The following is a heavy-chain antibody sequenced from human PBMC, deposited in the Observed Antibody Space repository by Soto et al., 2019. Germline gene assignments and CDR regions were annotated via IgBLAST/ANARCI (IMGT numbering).Heavy chain of an antibody. D-gene: IGHD2-8*01. J-gene: IGHJ5*01. CDR2: ISSSSSTI. CDR3: VRLIGNSWLYS. V-gene: IGHV3-48*01. Sequence: GGHLRLSCAASEVAFSRYSMTWVRQAPGKGLEWVSYISSSSSTIFYSDSMKGRFTSSRDNANNQVSLHLNSVTPDDTAVYYCVRLIGNSWLYSWGQGTLVTVSS. CDR1: EVAFSRYS.